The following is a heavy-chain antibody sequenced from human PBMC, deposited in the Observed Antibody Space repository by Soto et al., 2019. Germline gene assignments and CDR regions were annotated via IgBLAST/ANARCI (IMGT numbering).Heavy chain of an antibody. CDR2: ISYDGSNK. CDR3: ARDSIGDSSGWYYYYGMDV. Sequence: PGGSLRLSCAASGFTFSSYAMHWVRQAPGKGLEWVAVISYDGSNKYYADSVKGRFTISRDNSKNTLYLQMNSLRAEDTAVYYCARDSIGDSSGWYYYYGMDVWGQGTTVTVSS. J-gene: IGHJ6*02. CDR1: GFTFSSYA. V-gene: IGHV3-30-3*01. D-gene: IGHD6-19*01.